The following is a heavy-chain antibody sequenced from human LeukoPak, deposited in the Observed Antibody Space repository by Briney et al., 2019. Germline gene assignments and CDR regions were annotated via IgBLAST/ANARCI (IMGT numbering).Heavy chain of an antibody. CDR2: LYYSGST. V-gene: IGHV4-39*01. D-gene: IGHD2-2*01. J-gene: IGHJ2*01. Sequence: PSETLSLTCTVSGGSISSSSYYWGWIRQPPGKGLEWIGSLYYSGSTYYNPSLKSRVTISVDTSKNQFSLKLGSVTAADTAVYYCASQDREIVVVPAAIRQAWWYFDLWGRGTLVTVSS. CDR1: GGSISSSSYY. CDR3: ASQDREIVVVPAAIRQAWWYFDL.